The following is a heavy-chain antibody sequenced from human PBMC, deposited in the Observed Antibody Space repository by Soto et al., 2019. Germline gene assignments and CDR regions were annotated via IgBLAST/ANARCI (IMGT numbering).Heavy chain of an antibody. J-gene: IGHJ6*04. CDR2: IWHDGSNT. CDR1: PFTFSHYG. D-gene: IGHD2-2*01. Sequence: SLRLSGSPSPFTFSHYGMHRVPQAPGKGLELVAVIWHDGSNTSYEASVKGRFTISRYNSKNTLYLLMNRLRAEDTAVYSCARAQVPGSFGMSNNGIGVWGKVPTGTVSS. CDR3: ARAQVPGSFGMSNNGIGV. V-gene: IGHV3-33*01.